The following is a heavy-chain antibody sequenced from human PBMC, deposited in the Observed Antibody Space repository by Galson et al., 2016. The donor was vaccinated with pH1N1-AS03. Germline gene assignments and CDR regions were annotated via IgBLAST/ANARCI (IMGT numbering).Heavy chain of an antibody. D-gene: IGHD3-10*01. Sequence: SLRLSCAASGFTFSTYWMSWVRQAPGKGLEWVANIKQDATEKYYVDSVKGRFTISRDNAKKSLYLQMDSRRLEDTASYYCSRFAWATSGDDAFNVWGQGTLVTVSS. V-gene: IGHV3-7*01. J-gene: IGHJ3*01. CDR3: SRFAWATSGDDAFNV. CDR2: IKQDATEK. CDR1: GFTFSTYW.